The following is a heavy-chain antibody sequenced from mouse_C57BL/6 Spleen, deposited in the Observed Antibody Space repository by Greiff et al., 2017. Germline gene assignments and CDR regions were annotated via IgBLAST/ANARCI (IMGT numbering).Heavy chain of an antibody. CDR1: GYTFTEYT. V-gene: IGHV1-62-2*01. J-gene: IGHJ1*03. D-gene: IGHD1-1*02. CDR2: FYPGSGSI. Sequence: VQLQQSGAELVKPGASVKLSCKASGYTFTEYTIHWVKQRSGQGLEWIGWFYPGSGSIKYNEKFKDKATLTADKSSSTVYMELSRLTSEDSAVYFCARHGGVSGGLRSGWFDVWGTGTTVTVSS. CDR3: ARHGGVSGGLRSGWFDV.